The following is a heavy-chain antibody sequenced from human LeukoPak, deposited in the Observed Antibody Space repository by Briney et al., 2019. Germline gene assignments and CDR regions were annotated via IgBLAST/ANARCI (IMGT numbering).Heavy chain of an antibody. V-gene: IGHV4-38-2*01. J-gene: IGHJ3*02. CDR1: GYSISSGYY. D-gene: IGHD3-16*02. CDR2: IYHSGST. CDR3: ARSPIYDYVWRSYPPPNAFDI. Sequence: SETLSLTCAVSGYSISSGYYWGWIRQPPGKGLEWIGSIYHSGSTYYNPSLKSRVTISVDTSKNQFSLKLSSVTAADTAVYYCARSPIYDYVWRSYPPPNAFDIWGQGTMVTVSS.